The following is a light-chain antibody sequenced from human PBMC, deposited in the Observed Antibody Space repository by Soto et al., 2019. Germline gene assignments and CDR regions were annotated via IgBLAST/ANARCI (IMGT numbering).Light chain of an antibody. CDR2: AAS. CDR3: QNYNSAPWT. CDR1: QGITDY. Sequence: QSPSSLSASVGDRVTITCRASQGITDYLAWYQQKPGQVPNLLIYAASTLQSGVPSRFSGSGSGTDFTLTITGLQPEDVATYYCQNYNSAPWTFGQGTKVDIK. J-gene: IGKJ1*01. V-gene: IGKV1-27*01.